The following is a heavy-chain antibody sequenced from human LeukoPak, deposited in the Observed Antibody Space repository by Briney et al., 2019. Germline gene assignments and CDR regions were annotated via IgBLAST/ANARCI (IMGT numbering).Heavy chain of an antibody. V-gene: IGHV4-34*01. CDR3: ATNPPATVPPMADPN. CDR1: GESLSGYY. CDR2: VNHNGNT. D-gene: IGHD4-17*01. Sequence: SETLSLTCRVYGESLSGYYWSWIRQPPGKGLEWIGEVNHNGNTNYNPSLKSRVTISMDTSRNQFSLKLDSVTAADTAMYYCATNPPATVPPMADPNWGQGTLVTVSS. J-gene: IGHJ4*02.